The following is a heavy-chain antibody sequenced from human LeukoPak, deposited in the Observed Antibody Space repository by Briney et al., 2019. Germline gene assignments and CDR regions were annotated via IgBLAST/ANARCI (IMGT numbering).Heavy chain of an antibody. J-gene: IGHJ6*02. Sequence: GGSLRLSCAASGFTFSSYAMHWVRQAPGKGLEWVAVISYDGSNKYYADSVKGRFTISRDNSKNTLYLQMNSLRAEDTAVYYCARTSMVRDPYGMDVWGQGTTVTDSS. CDR1: GFTFSSYA. V-gene: IGHV3-30*04. CDR2: ISYDGSNK. D-gene: IGHD3-10*01. CDR3: ARTSMVRDPYGMDV.